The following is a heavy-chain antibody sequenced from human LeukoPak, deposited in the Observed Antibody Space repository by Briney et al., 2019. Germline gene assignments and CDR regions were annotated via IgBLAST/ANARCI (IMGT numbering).Heavy chain of an antibody. CDR2: ISWNSGSI. CDR1: GFTFDDYA. J-gene: IGHJ4*02. V-gene: IGHV3-9*01. CDR3: AKDIGAYYYGSGSSGLFDY. D-gene: IGHD3-10*01. Sequence: PGRSLRLSCAASGFTFDDYAMHWVRQAPGKGLEWVSGISWNSGSIGYADSVKGRFTISRDNAKNSLYLQMNSLRAEDTALYYCAKDIGAYYYGSGSSGLFDYWGQGTLVTVSS.